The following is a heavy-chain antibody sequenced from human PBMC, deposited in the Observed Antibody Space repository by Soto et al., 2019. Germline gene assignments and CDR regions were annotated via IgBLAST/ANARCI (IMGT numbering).Heavy chain of an antibody. D-gene: IGHD4-17*01. J-gene: IGHJ3*02. CDR3: ARRFRGDYDAFDI. CDR2: IYPGDSDT. Sequence: GGSLRLSCKGSGYSFTSYWIGWVRQMPGKGLEWMGIIYPGDSDTRYSPSFQGQVTISADKSISTAYLQWSSLKASDTAMYYCARRFRGDYDAFDIWGQGTMVTVSS. V-gene: IGHV5-51*01. CDR1: GYSFTSYW.